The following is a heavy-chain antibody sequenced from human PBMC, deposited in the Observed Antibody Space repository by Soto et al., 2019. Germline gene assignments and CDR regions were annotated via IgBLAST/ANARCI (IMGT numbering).Heavy chain of an antibody. J-gene: IGHJ4*02. D-gene: IGHD2-15*01. Sequence: PSETLSLTCTVSGGSISSSSYHWGWIRQPPGKGLEWIGSISYSGSTYYNPSLKSRVTISVDTSKNQFSLKLSSLIAADTAVYYCARHSRNNCYSPFDYWGQGTLVTVS. CDR2: ISYSGST. CDR1: GGSISSSSYH. V-gene: IGHV4-39*01. CDR3: ARHSRNNCYSPFDY.